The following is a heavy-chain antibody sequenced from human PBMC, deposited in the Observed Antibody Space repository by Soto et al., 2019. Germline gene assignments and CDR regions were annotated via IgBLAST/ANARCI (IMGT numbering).Heavy chain of an antibody. V-gene: IGHV1-46*01. CDR1: GYTFTSYY. CDR3: AREPTLKSYDSRGYYRE. Sequence: ASVKVSCKASGYTFTSYYMHWVRQAPGQGLEWMGIINPSGGSTSYAQKFQGRVAMTRDTSTSTVYMELSSLRSEDTAVYYCAREPTLKSYDSRGYYRERGQGTMVT. CDR2: INPSGGST. D-gene: IGHD3-22*01. J-gene: IGHJ4*02.